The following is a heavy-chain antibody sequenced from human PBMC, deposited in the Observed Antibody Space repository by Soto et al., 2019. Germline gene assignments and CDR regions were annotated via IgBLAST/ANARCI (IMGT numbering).Heavy chain of an antibody. D-gene: IGHD4-17*01. CDR3: ASGSTVINTLDF. Sequence: VQLQESGPGLVKPSQTLSLTCTVSGGSITSGDYYWSWIRQPPGKGLEWVGYNYYGGSTYYNPSLESRITISLDTAKNQFSLELTSVTAADTAVYYCASGSTVINTLDFWGQGTLVTVSS. CDR2: NYYGGST. CDR1: GGSITSGDYY. V-gene: IGHV4-30-4*01. J-gene: IGHJ4*02.